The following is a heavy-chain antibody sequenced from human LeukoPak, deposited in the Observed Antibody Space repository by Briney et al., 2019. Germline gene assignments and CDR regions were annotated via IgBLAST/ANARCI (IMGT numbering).Heavy chain of an antibody. V-gene: IGHV4-61*01. D-gene: IGHD3-22*01. Sequence: SETLSLTCTVSGGSVSSGSYYWSWIRQPPGEGLEWIGYIYYSGSTNYNPSLKSRVTISVDTSKNQFSLKLSSVTAADTAVYYCARGISYYDSSGYPPFDYWGQGTLVTVSS. J-gene: IGHJ4*02. CDR3: ARGISYYDSSGYPPFDY. CDR1: GGSVSSGSYY. CDR2: IYYSGST.